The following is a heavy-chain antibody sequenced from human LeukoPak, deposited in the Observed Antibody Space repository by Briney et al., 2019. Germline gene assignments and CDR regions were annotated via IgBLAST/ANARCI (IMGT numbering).Heavy chain of an antibody. CDR1: GDSVSSNSAA. CDR3: ARAVAAAGTSAHFDY. Sequence: SQTLSLTCAISGDSVSSNSAAWNWIRQSPSRGLEWLGRTYYTSRWYNEYAVSVKSRITINPDTSKNQFSLQLNSVTHEDTAVYYCARAVAAAGTSAHFDYWGQGTLVTVST. D-gene: IGHD6-13*01. CDR2: TYYTSRWYN. V-gene: IGHV6-1*01. J-gene: IGHJ4*02.